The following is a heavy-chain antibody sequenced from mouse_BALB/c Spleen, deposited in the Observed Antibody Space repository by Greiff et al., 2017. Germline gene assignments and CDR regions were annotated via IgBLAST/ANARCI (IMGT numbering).Heavy chain of an antibody. V-gene: IGHV1S81*02. D-gene: IGHD1-1*02. CDR1: GYTFTSYY. J-gene: IGHJ4*01. Sequence: VQLQQPGAELVKPGASVKLSCKASGYTFTSYYMYWVKQRPGQGLEWIGGINPSNGGTNFNEKFKSKATLTVDKSSSTAYMQLSSLTSEDSAVYYCTRSSYGYAMDYWGQGTSVTVSS. CDR2: INPSNGGT. CDR3: TRSSYGYAMDY.